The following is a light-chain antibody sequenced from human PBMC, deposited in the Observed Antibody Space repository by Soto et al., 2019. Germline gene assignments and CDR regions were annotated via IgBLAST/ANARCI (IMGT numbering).Light chain of an antibody. CDR1: SSNIGRNY. Sequence: QSVLTQPPSVSAAPGQKVTISCSGGSSNIGRNYVSWYQQVPGTAPQLLIYDNSNRPSGIPDRFPGSKSGTSATLVLTGLQTGDEADYYCGTLDARLTAGVFGGGTQLTVL. CDR2: DNS. CDR3: GTLDARLTAGV. J-gene: IGLJ3*02. V-gene: IGLV1-51*01.